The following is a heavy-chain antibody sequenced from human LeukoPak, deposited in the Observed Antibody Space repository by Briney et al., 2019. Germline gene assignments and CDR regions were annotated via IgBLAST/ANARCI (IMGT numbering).Heavy chain of an antibody. D-gene: IGHD6-19*01. J-gene: IGHJ4*02. V-gene: IGHV3-7*01. CDR3: AKSIPTIAVAVSTRQ. CDR2: IKQDGSEK. CDR1: GFTFDDYG. Sequence: GGSLRLSCAASGFTFDDYGMSWVRQAPGKGLEWVANIKQDGSEKYYVASVKGRFTISRDNSKNTLYLQMNSLRAEDTAVYYCAKSIPTIAVAVSTRQWGQGTLVTVSS.